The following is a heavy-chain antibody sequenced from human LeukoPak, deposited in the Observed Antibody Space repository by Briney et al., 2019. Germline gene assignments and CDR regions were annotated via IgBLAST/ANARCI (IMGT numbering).Heavy chain of an antibody. CDR1: GGSFSGYY. Sequence: SETLSLTCAVYGGSFSGYYWSWIRQPPGKGLEWIGEMNHSGSTNYNPSLKSRVTISVDTSKNQFSLKLSSVTAADTAVYYCARGQWGYSGYDTGSYYYYYMDVWGKGTTVTVSS. CDR3: ARGQWGYSGYDTGSYYYYYMDV. CDR2: MNHSGST. D-gene: IGHD5-12*01. V-gene: IGHV4-34*01. J-gene: IGHJ6*03.